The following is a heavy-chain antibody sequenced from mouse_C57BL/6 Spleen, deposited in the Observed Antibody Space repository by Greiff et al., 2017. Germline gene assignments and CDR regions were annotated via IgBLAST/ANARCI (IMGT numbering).Heavy chain of an antibody. CDR2: IHPSDSDT. J-gene: IGHJ4*01. Sequence: VQLQQPGAELVKPGASVKVSCKASGYTFTSYWMHWVKQRPGQGLEWIGRIHPSDSDTNYNQKFKGKATLTVDKSSSTAYMQLSSLTSEDSAVYYCASLYYDYERAMDYWGQGTSVTVSS. V-gene: IGHV1-74*01. CDR3: ASLYYDYERAMDY. D-gene: IGHD2-4*01. CDR1: GYTFTSYW.